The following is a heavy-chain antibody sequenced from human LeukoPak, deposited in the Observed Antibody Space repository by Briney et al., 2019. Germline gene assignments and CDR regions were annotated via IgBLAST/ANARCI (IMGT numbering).Heavy chain of an antibody. CDR1: GFTFSSYS. J-gene: IGHJ4*02. V-gene: IGHV3-21*01. CDR3: ARADSGYDFYYDSSGYIDY. Sequence: PGGSLRLSCAASGFTFSSYSMNWVRQAPGKGLEWVSSISSSSSYIYYADSVKGRFTIPRDNAKNSLYLQMNSLRAEDTAVYYCARADSGYDFYYDSSGYIDYWGQGTLVTVSS. CDR2: ISSSSSYI. D-gene: IGHD3-22*01.